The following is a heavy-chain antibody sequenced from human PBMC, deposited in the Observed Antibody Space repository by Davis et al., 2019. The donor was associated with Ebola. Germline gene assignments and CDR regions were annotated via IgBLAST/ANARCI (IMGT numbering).Heavy chain of an antibody. CDR3: ARESYSYGMDV. V-gene: IGHV1-3*01. Sequence: ASVKVSCKASGYTFTSYAMHWVRQAPGQRLEWMGWINAGNGNTKYSQKFQGRVTITRDTSASTAYMELRSLRSDDTAVYYCARESYSYGMDVWGQGTTVTVSS. J-gene: IGHJ6*02. CDR2: INAGNGNT. CDR1: GYTFTSYA. D-gene: IGHD2-21*01.